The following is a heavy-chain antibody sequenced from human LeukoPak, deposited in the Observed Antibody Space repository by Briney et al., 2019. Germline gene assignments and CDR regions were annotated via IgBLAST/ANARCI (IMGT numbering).Heavy chain of an antibody. CDR2: IYHSGST. CDR1: GYSISSGYY. J-gene: IGHJ4*02. CDR3: AREATRLSIAARPGYFDY. Sequence: SETLSLTCTVSGYSISSGYYWGWIRQPPGKGLEWIGDIYHSGSTYYNPSLKSRFSISVDTSKNQFSLKVSSVTAADTAVYYCAREATRLSIAARPGYFDYWGQGTLVTVSS. D-gene: IGHD6-6*01. V-gene: IGHV4-38-2*02.